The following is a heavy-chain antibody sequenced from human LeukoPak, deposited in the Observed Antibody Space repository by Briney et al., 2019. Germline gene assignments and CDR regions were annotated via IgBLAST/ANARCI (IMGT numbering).Heavy chain of an antibody. D-gene: IGHD6-13*01. CDR1: GFTFDDYA. J-gene: IGHJ5*02. V-gene: IGHV3-9*01. CDR2: ISWNSGSI. Sequence: GGSLRLSCAASGFTFDDYAMHWVRQAPGKGLEWVSGISWNSGSIGYADSVKGRFTISRDNAKSSLYLQMNSLRAEDTALYYCAKEPIAAAVNNWFDPWGQGTLVTVSS. CDR3: AKEPIAAAVNNWFDP.